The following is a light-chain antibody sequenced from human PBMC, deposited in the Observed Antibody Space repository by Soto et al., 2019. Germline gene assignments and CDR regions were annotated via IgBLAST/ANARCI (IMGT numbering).Light chain of an antibody. J-gene: IGLJ1*01. CDR1: SSNIGAGYD. V-gene: IGLV1-40*01. Sequence: QSVLTQPPSVSGAPGQRVTISCTGSSSNIGAGYDVHWYQQLPGRAPKLLIYANSNRPSGVPDRFSGSRSGTSASLAITGLQAEDEADYSCQSYDSSLSGFYDFGTGTNVTVL. CDR3: QSYDSSLSGFYD. CDR2: ANS.